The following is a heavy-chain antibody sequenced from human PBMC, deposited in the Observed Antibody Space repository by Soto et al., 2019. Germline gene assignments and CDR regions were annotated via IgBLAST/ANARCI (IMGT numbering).Heavy chain of an antibody. Sequence: QVQLQESGPGLVKPSQTLSLTCTVSGGSISSGDYYWSWIRQPPGKGLEWIGYIYYSGSTYYNPSLKSRVTISEDTSDSQFSLKLSSVTAADTAVYYCAAVLLTPRWYFALWGRGTLVTVSS. CDR3: AAVLLTPRWYFAL. D-gene: IGHD2-21*02. V-gene: IGHV4-30-4*01. J-gene: IGHJ2*01. CDR1: GGSISSGDYY. CDR2: IYYSGST.